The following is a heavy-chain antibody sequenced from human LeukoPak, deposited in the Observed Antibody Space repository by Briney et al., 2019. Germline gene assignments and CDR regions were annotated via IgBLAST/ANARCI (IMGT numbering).Heavy chain of an antibody. CDR3: ATEDYYGSGRLSYYGMDV. Sequence: GASVKVSCKASGGTFSSYAISWVRQAPGQGLEWMGGIFPIFGTANYAQKFQGRVTITADKSTSTAYMELSSLRSEDTAVYYCATEDYYGSGRLSYYGMDVWGKGTTVTVSS. V-gene: IGHV1-69*06. CDR1: GGTFSSYA. D-gene: IGHD3-10*01. J-gene: IGHJ6*04. CDR2: IFPIFGTA.